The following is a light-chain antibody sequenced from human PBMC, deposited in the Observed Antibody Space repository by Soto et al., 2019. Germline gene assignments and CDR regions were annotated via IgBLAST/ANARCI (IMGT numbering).Light chain of an antibody. J-gene: IGKJ2*01. CDR2: GAS. CDR1: QSVSNN. Sequence: DTVMTQSPATLSVSPGERATLSCRASQSVSNNLAWYQQKPGQAPRLLIYGASTRATGIPARFSGSGSGTEFTLTISSLQSEDLAVYYCPQYNYWPPYTFGQGTKLEIK. CDR3: PQYNYWPPYT. V-gene: IGKV3-15*01.